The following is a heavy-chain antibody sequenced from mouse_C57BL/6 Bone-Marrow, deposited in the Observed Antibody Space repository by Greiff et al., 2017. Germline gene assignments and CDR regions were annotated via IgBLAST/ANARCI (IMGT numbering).Heavy chain of an antibody. J-gene: IGHJ2*01. V-gene: IGHV1-52*01. CDR2: IDPSDSEP. CDR3: ARVYSYYFDY. Sequence: QVHVKQPGAELVRPGSSVKLSCKASGYTFTSYWMHWVQQRPIQGLEWIGNIDPSDSEPHYNQKFKDKATLTVDKSSSTAYMQLSSLTSEDSAVYYCARVYSYYFDYWGQGTTLTVSS. CDR1: GYTFTSYW. D-gene: IGHD1-1*01.